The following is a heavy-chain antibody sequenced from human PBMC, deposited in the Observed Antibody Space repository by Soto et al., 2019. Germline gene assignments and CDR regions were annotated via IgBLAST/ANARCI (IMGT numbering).Heavy chain of an antibody. D-gene: IGHD2-21*01. CDR3: ARVAYVDESFDY. CDR1: GFTLSSYW. Sequence: EVQLVESGGGLVQPGGSLRLSCAASGFTLSSYWMTWVRQAPGQGLEWVANIKPDGSEKNYLDSVKGRFTISRDNAKNSLYLQMDGLRAEATAVYYCARVAYVDESFDYWGQGTLVTVSS. V-gene: IGHV3-7*01. J-gene: IGHJ4*02. CDR2: IKPDGSEK.